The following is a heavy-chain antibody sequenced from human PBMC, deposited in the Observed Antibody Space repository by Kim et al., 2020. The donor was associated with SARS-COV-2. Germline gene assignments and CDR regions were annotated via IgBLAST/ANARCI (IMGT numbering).Heavy chain of an antibody. V-gene: IGHV3-23*01. J-gene: IGHJ4*02. CDR2: ITGSGGTT. D-gene: IGHD5-12*01. CDR1: GFMFRSYA. CDR3: ARFPTGYDPYYFDY. Sequence: GGSLRLSCAASGFMFRSYAMSWVRQAPGKGLEWVSTITGSGGTTYYADSVKGRFTISRDNSKNTLNLQMDRLSGEDTAVYYCARFPTGYDPYYFDYWCQG.